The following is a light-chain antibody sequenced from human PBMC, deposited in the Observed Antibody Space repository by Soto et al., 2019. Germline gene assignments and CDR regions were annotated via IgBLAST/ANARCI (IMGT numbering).Light chain of an antibody. CDR1: QSISTY. CDR2: DAS. J-gene: IGKJ1*01. V-gene: IGKV1-39*01. Sequence: DIQMTQSPSSLSASLGDRVTITCRASQSISTYLNWYRQNPGKAPKPLIYDASTLQSGVPSRFSGSGSGTDFTLTISSLQPEDFATYYCQQSYTTHPTFGQGTRVEIK. CDR3: QQSYTTHPT.